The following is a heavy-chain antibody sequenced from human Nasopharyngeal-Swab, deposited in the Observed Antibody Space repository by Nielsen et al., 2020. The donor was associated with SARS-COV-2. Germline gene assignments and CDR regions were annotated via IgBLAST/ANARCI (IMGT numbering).Heavy chain of an antibody. CDR1: GGSISSYY. D-gene: IGHD1-26*01. CDR2: IYYSGST. Sequence: GSLRLSCTVSGGSISSYYWSWIRQPPGKGLEWIGYIYYSGSTNYNPSLKSRVTISVDTSKNQFSLKLSSVTAADTAVYYCAREEQSFDYWGQGTLVAVSS. CDR3: AREEQSFDY. J-gene: IGHJ4*02. V-gene: IGHV4-59*12.